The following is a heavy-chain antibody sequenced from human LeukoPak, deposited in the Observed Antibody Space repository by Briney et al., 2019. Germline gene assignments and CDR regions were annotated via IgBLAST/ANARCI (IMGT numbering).Heavy chain of an antibody. V-gene: IGHV4-39*07. CDR1: GDSISTSGYY. J-gene: IGHJ4*02. Sequence: SETLSLTCTVSGDSISTSGYYWGWIRQPPGKGLEWIGSIYYSGSTYYNPSLKSRLAMSLDTSKNQFSLKLNSVTAADTAVYYCARGIRGAADYWGQGTLVTVSS. CDR3: ARGIRGAADY. CDR2: IYYSGST. D-gene: IGHD3-16*01.